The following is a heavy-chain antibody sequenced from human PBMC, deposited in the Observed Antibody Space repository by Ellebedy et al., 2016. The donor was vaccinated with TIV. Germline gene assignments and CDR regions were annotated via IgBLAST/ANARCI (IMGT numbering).Heavy chain of an antibody. CDR1: GYTLTDYY. V-gene: IGHV1-2*02. Sequence: AASVKVSCKASGYTLTDYYMHWVRQAPGQGLAWMGWINPNSGVPTYVEKFQGRIIITGDSSISTAYMDLSGLRSDDTAVYYCAREHGSRFDYWGQGTLLTVSS. D-gene: IGHD3-10*01. CDR3: AREHGSRFDY. J-gene: IGHJ4*02. CDR2: INPNSGVP.